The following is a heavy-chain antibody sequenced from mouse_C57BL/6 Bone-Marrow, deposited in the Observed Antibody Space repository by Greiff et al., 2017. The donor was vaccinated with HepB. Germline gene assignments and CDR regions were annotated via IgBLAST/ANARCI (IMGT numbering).Heavy chain of an antibody. V-gene: IGHV1-4*01. CDR2: INPSSGYT. D-gene: IGHD1-1*01. CDR3: SRITTRFTGDYATDH. CDR1: GYTFTSYT. J-gene: IGHJ4*01. Sequence: QVQLQQSGAELARPGASVKMSCKASGYTFTSYTMHGVKQRPGQGLEWIGYINPSSGYTKYNQKFKDKATLTADKSSSTAYMQLSSLTSEDSAVYYCSRITTRFTGDYATDHWGQGTSATVSS.